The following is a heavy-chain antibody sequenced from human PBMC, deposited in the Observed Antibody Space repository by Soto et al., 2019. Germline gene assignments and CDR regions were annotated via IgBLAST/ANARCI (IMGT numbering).Heavy chain of an antibody. CDR3: ARDRCSGGSCYHNYYYYGMDV. J-gene: IGHJ6*02. D-gene: IGHD2-15*01. V-gene: IGHV1-46*01. CDR1: GYTFTSYY. Sequence: ASVKVSCKASGYTFTSYYMHWVRQAPGQGLEWMGIINPSGGSTSYAQKFQGRVTMTRDMSTSTVYMELSSLRSEDTAVYYCARDRCSGGSCYHNYYYYGMDVWGQGTTVTVSS. CDR2: INPSGGST.